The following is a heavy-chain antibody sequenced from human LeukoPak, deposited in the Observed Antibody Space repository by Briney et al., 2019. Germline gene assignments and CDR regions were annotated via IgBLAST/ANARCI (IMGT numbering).Heavy chain of an antibody. J-gene: IGHJ4*02. CDR1: EFSFNNFA. V-gene: IGHV3-30-3*01. CDR3: AKEHDFWKGGFDY. CDR2: ISYDGSIT. Sequence: PGGSLRLSCAASEFSFNNFAMYWVRQAPGKGLEWLAVISYDGSITYYADSVKGRFTISRDNSKNTLYLQMNSLRAEDTAVYYCAKEHDFWKGGFDYWGQGTLVTVSS. D-gene: IGHD3-3*01.